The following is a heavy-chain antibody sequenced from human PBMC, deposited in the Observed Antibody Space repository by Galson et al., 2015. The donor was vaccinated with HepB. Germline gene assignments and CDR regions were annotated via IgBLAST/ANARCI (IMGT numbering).Heavy chain of an antibody. CDR1: GFTFSGSA. D-gene: IGHD6-13*01. CDR2: IRSKANNYAT. CDR3: TRQHSSSWYGGGYFDY. V-gene: IGHV3-73*01. Sequence: SLRLSCAVSGFTFSGSAMHWVRQASGKGLEWVGRIRSKANNYATAYAASVKGRFTISRDDSKNTAYLQMNSLKTEDTAVYYCTRQHSSSWYGGGYFDYWGQGTRVTVSS. J-gene: IGHJ4*02.